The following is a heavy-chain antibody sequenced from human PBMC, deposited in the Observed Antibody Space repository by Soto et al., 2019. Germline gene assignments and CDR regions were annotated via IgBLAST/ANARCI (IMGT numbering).Heavy chain of an antibody. CDR2: ISSSSSYI. D-gene: IGHD3-10*01. V-gene: IGHV3-21*01. Sequence: EVQLVESGGGLVKPGGSLRLSCAASGFTFSSYSMNWVRQAPGKGPEWVSSISSSSSYIYYADSVKGRFTISRDNAKNSLYLQMNSLRAEDTAVYYCARGLLWFGDPMPFDYWGQGTLVTVSS. CDR3: ARGLLWFGDPMPFDY. J-gene: IGHJ4*02. CDR1: GFTFSSYS.